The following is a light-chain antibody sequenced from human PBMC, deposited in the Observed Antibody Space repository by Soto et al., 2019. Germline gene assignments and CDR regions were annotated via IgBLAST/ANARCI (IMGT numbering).Light chain of an antibody. V-gene: IGKV2D-29*01. CDR1: HSVPLGDGKTY. CDR3: MQSVQLPIT. CDR2: EVS. J-gene: IGKJ5*01. Sequence: DVGMTQTPLSVSVTPGQPACISGECTHSVPLGDGKTYLYWYLQKSGQPPQLLIYEVSNRFSGVPDRFSGSGSGTDFTLKISRVEAEDVGVYYCMQSVQLPITFGQGTRLEIK.